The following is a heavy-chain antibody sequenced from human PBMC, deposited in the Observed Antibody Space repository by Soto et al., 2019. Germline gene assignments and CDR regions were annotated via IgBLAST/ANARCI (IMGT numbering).Heavy chain of an antibody. D-gene: IGHD6-19*01. Sequence: PSQTLSLTCAISGDSVSSNSAIWNWIRQSPSRGLEWLGRTFYGSEWYNDYAVSVRSRITINADTSKNQFSLQLNSVTPEDTAVYYCARTYSSGWSYYYGMDVWGQGTTVTAP. V-gene: IGHV6-1*01. CDR2: TFYGSEWYN. J-gene: IGHJ6*02. CDR1: GDSVSSNSAI. CDR3: ARTYSSGWSYYYGMDV.